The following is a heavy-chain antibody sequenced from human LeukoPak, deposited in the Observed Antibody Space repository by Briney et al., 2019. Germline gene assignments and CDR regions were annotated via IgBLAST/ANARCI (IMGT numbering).Heavy chain of an antibody. D-gene: IGHD6-6*01. CDR3: ARVLDSSSPPDY. Sequence: PGGSLRLSCAASGFTFSSYGMHWVRQAPGKGLEWVAVIWYDGSNKYYADSVKGRFTFSRDNSKNTLYLQMNSLRAEDTAVYYCARVLDSSSPPDYWGQGTLVTVSS. J-gene: IGHJ4*02. CDR1: GFTFSSYG. V-gene: IGHV3-33*01. CDR2: IWYDGSNK.